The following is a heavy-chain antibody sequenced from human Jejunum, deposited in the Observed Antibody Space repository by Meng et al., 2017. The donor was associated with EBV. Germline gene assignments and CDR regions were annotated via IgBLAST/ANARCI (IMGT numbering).Heavy chain of an antibody. V-gene: IGHV4-61*01. CDR3: ARDFSSGYFAY. J-gene: IGHJ4*02. D-gene: IGHD3-22*01. CDR2: VSDYGST. CDR1: GGSVSSGSYY. Sequence: QVQCQEQGPVLVKPSENLSLSCAVSGGSVSSGSYYWSWIRQPPGKGLEWIGFVSDYGSTRYNSSLKSRITISADTSKNQFSLKLTSVTPADTAIYYCARDFSSGYFAYWGQGTLVTVSS.